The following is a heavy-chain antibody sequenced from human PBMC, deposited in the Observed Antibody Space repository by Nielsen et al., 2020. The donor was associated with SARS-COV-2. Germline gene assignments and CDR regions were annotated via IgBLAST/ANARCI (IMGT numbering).Heavy chain of an antibody. CDR3: ARDTGNWCMDV. CDR1: GYTFSTSY. Sequence: ASVKVSCKASGYTFSTSYMHWVRQAPGQRLEWMGWMSAADGRTTYSQKFQGRVTTTRDTSATTVYLELSSLTSEDTAVYYCARDTGNWCMDVWGQGTTVTVSS. V-gene: IGHV1-3*01. CDR2: MSAADGRT. J-gene: IGHJ6*02. D-gene: IGHD1-1*01.